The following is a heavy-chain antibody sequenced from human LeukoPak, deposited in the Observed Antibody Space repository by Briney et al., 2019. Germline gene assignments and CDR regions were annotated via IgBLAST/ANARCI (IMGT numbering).Heavy chain of an antibody. D-gene: IGHD6-13*01. CDR1: GYSFTSYW. J-gene: IGHJ5*02. V-gene: IGHV5-51*01. CDR3: ARRAEAAAGTGGWFDP. Sequence: GESLRISCKGSGYSFTSYWIGWVRQMPGKGLEWMGIIYPGDSDARYSPSFQGQVTISADKSISTAYLQRSSLKASDTAMYYCARRAEAAAGTGGWFDPWGQGTLVTVSS. CDR2: IYPGDSDA.